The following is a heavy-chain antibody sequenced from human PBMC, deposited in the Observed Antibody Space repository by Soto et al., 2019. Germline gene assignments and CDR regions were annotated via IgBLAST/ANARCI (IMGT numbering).Heavy chain of an antibody. CDR3: ASEGWVGSARYYYYYGMDV. D-gene: IGHD6-19*01. CDR2: IIPIFGTA. CDR1: GGTFSSYA. J-gene: IGHJ6*02. Sequence: QVQLVQSGAEVKKPGSSVKVSCKASGGTFSSYAISWVRQAPGQGLEWMGGIIPIFGTANYAQKFQGRVTITADKSTSTAYMELSSLRSEDTAVYYCASEGWVGSARYYYYYGMDVWGQGTTVTVSS. V-gene: IGHV1-69*06.